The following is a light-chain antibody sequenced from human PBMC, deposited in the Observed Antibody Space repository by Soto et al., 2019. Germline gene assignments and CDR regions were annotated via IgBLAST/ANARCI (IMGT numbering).Light chain of an antibody. Sequence: DIQMTQSPSSLSASVGDRVTITCRASQSIGYYLNWYQQKPGTAPKLLIYAASSLQSGVPSRFSGSGSGTDFTLTFSSLQPEDFATYYCQQSYSTPQNTFGQGTKLEIK. V-gene: IGKV1-39*01. CDR1: QSIGYY. CDR3: QQSYSTPQNT. CDR2: AAS. J-gene: IGKJ2*01.